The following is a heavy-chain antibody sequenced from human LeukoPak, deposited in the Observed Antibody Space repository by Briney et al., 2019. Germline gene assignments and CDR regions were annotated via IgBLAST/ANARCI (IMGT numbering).Heavy chain of an antibody. Sequence: GGSLRLSCAASGFTFSTYVMTWVRQAPGKGLEWVSIISDSGRTTYYADSVKGRFTISRDNSKNTLYLQMNSLRAEDTAIYFCARVYSYSWSSFDYRGQGTLVAVSS. J-gene: IGHJ4*02. CDR1: GFTFSTYV. V-gene: IGHV3-23*01. CDR3: ARVYSYSWSSFDY. D-gene: IGHD6-13*01. CDR2: ISDSGRTT.